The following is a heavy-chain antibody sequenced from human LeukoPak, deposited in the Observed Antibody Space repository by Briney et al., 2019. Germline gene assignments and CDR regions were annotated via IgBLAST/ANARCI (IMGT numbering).Heavy chain of an antibody. V-gene: IGHV3-66*01. CDR2: IYSGGET. Sequence: GGSLRLSCAASGFSVSNFYMSWVRQAPGKGLEWVSVIYSGGETFHANSVKGRFTLSRDTSKNTLYLQMNGLRAEDTAVYYCTRDPDAWGQGTLVTVSS. J-gene: IGHJ5*02. CDR1: GFSVSNFY. CDR3: TRDPDA.